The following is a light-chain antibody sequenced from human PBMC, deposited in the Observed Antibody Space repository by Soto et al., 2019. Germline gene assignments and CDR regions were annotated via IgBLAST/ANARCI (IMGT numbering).Light chain of an antibody. CDR1: SSDIGGYNF. Sequence: QSVLTQPASMSGSPGQSITISCTGTSSDIGGYNFVSWYQRHPGKGPKLLIFDVNFRPSGVSNRFSGSKSENTASLTISGLQPEDEADYYCSSYTTADTVMFGGGTKLTVL. V-gene: IGLV2-14*03. J-gene: IGLJ3*02. CDR2: DVN. CDR3: SSYTTADTVM.